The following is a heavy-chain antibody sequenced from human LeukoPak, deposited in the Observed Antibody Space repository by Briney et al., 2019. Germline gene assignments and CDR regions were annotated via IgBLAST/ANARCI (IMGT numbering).Heavy chain of an antibody. Sequence: PGGSLRLSCAASGFTFSNYAMRWVRQAPGKGLEWVSGISGSGDSTYYADSVKGRFTISRDNSKNTLYLQMNSLRAEDTAVYYCAKAAQGYYYYYMDVWGKGTTVTISS. J-gene: IGHJ6*03. V-gene: IGHV3-23*01. CDR1: GFTFSNYA. CDR2: ISGSGDST. CDR3: AKAAQGYYYYYMDV.